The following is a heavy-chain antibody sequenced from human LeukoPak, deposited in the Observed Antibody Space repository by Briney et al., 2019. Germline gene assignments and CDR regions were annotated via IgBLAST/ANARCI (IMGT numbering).Heavy chain of an antibody. D-gene: IGHD3-22*01. V-gene: IGHV3-23*01. CDR3: ARARTGGYYDSSGYFDY. Sequence: GGSLRLSCAASGFTFSSYAMSWVRQAPGKVLEWVSAISGSGGSTYYADSVKGRFTISRDNAKNSLYLQMNSLRAEDTAVYYCARARTGGYYDSSGYFDYWGQGTLVTVSS. CDR2: ISGSGGST. J-gene: IGHJ4*02. CDR1: GFTFSSYA.